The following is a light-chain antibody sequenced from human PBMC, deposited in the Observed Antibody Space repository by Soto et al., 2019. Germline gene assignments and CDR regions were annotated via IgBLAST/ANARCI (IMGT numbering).Light chain of an antibody. J-gene: IGKJ1*01. CDR3: QQYTSYSWT. CDR2: DAS. V-gene: IGKV3-15*01. CDR1: QSVSTK. Sequence: EILMTQSPATLSVSPGETATLSCRASQSVSTKLAWYQQKPGQAPRLLINDASTRATGVPARFSGWGSGTEFTLTISSLQSEDFAVYYCQQYTSYSWTFGQGTKVEI.